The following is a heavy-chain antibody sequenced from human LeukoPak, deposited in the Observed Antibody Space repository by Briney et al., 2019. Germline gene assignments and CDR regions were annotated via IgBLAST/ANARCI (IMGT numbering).Heavy chain of an antibody. CDR3: ASTGKGSPDNWFDP. D-gene: IGHD1-14*01. J-gene: IGHJ5*02. V-gene: IGHV3-48*01. CDR1: GFTFSSYS. Sequence: GGSLRLSCAASGFTFSSYSMNWVRQAPGKGLEWVSYISSSSSTIYYADSVKGRFTISRDNAKNSLYLQMNSLRAEDTAVYYCASTGKGSPDNWFDPWGQGTLVTVSS. CDR2: ISSSSSTI.